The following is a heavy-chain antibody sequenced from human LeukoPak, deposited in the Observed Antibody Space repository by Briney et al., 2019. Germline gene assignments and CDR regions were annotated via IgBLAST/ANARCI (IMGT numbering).Heavy chain of an antibody. D-gene: IGHD3-3*01. CDR1: DGSFSGYY. J-gene: IGHJ4*02. V-gene: IGHV4-34*01. CDR2: INHSGST. Sequence: SETLSLTCAVYDGSFSGYYWSWIRQPPGKGLEWIGEINHSGSTNYNPSLKSRVTISLDTSRSQFSLKVRYVTAADTAVYYCARGLNDSWTGENYWGQGTLVTVSS. CDR3: ARGLNDSWTGENY.